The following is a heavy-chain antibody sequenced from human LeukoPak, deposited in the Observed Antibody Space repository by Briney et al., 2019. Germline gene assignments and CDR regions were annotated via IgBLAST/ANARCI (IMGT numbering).Heavy chain of an antibody. D-gene: IGHD2-2*01. CDR2: IKQDGSEK. CDR3: ARRGYCSSTSCRDY. V-gene: IGHV3-7*01. J-gene: IGHJ4*02. Sequence: PGGSLRLSCAASGFTFSSYWMSWVRQAPGKGLEWVANIKQDGSEKYYVDSVKGRFTISRDNAKNSLYLQMNSLRAEDTAVYYCARRGYCSSTSCRDYWGQGTLVTVSS. CDR1: GFTFSSYW.